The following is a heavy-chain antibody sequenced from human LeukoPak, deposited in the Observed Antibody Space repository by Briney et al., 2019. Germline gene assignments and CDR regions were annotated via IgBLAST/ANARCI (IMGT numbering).Heavy chain of an antibody. CDR2: IKSKTDGGTT. V-gene: IGHV3-15*01. Sequence: GGSLRLSCAASGFTFSSYWMSWVRQAPGKGLEWVGRIKSKTDGGTTDYAAPVKGRFTISRDDSKNTLYLQMNSLKTEDTAVYYCTTPPYYYDSSGKINDYWGQGTLVTVSS. J-gene: IGHJ4*02. D-gene: IGHD3-22*01. CDR1: GFTFSSYW. CDR3: TTPPYYYDSSGKINDY.